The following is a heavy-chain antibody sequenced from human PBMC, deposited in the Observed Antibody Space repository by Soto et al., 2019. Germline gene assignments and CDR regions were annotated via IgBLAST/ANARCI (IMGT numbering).Heavy chain of an antibody. V-gene: IGHV3-7*01. D-gene: IGHD3-9*01. J-gene: IGHJ4*02. Sequence: GGSLRLSCAASGFTFSSYWMSWVRQAPGKGLEWVANIKQDGSEKYYVDSVKGRFTISRDNAKNSLYLQMNSLRAEDTAVYYCARELRYFDWLLYGYFDYWGQGTLVTVSS. CDR3: ARELRYFDWLLYGYFDY. CDR1: GFTFSSYW. CDR2: IKQDGSEK.